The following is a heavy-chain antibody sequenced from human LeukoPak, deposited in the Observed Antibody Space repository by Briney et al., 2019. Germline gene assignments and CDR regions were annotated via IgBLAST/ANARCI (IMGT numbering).Heavy chain of an antibody. V-gene: IGHV5-51*01. CDR3: ARGPGKYQLLLGWFDP. CDR1: GYGFTSYW. D-gene: IGHD2-2*01. CDR2: IYPGDSDT. J-gene: IGHJ5*02. Sequence: GESLKISCKGSGYGFTSYWIGWVRQMPGKGLEWMGIIYPGDSDTRYSPSFQGQVTISADKSISTAYLQWSSLKASDTAMYYCARGPGKYQLLLGWFDPWGQGTLVTVSS.